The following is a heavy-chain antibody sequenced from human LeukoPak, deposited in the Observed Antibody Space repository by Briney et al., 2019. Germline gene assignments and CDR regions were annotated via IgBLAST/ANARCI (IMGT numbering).Heavy chain of an antibody. CDR2: ISSSSSYM. J-gene: IGHJ4*02. D-gene: IGHD6-19*01. V-gene: IGHV3-21*01. CDR3: ARDVEWLVPNFDY. Sequence: PGGSLRLSCAASGFTFSSYSMNWVRQAPGKGLEWVSSISSSSSYMYYADSVKGRFTISRDNAKNSLYLQMNSLRAEDTAVYYCARDVEWLVPNFDYWGQGTLVTVSS. CDR1: GFTFSSYS.